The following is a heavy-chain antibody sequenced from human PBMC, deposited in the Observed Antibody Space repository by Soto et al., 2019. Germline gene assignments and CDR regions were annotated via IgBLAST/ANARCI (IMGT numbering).Heavy chain of an antibody. J-gene: IGHJ4*02. V-gene: IGHV5-10-1*01. CDR2: VDPSDSYT. CDR1: GYSFTSYW. D-gene: IGHD3-22*01. CDR3: ARLTELKKTYYYDSSGYGPTDFDY. Sequence: PGESLKISCKGSGYSFTSYWISWVRQMPGKGLEWMGRVDPSDSYTNYSPSFQGHVTISADKSISTAYLQWSSLKASDTAMYYCARLTELKKTYYYDSSGYGPTDFDYWGQGTLVTVSS.